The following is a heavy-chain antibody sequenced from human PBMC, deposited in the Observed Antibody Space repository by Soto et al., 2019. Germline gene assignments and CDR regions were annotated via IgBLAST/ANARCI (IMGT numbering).Heavy chain of an antibody. Sequence: QLQLQESGPGQVKPSETLSLTCSVSGGSISGSLFYWGWVRQPPGKGLEWIGNIFYRGNTYYSPFLKSRVTVSVDTAKNQFSLKLTSVTAADTAVYYCARRVMGSTWYFDFWGQGTQVTVSS. CDR1: GGSISGSLFY. J-gene: IGHJ4*02. D-gene: IGHD6-13*01. CDR3: ARRVMGSTWYFDF. CDR2: IFYRGNT. V-gene: IGHV4-39*01.